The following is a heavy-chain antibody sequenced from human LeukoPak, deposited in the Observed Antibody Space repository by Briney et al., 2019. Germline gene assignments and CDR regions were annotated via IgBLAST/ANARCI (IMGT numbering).Heavy chain of an antibody. J-gene: IGHJ4*02. CDR3: ASRNYYDSSGYYYYYFDY. Sequence: GGSLRLSCAASGFTFSDYAMSWVRQAPGKGLEWVSGISGSGTSTYYADSVKGRFTISRDNSKNTLYLQMNSLRAEDTAVYYCASRNYYDSSGYYYYYFDYWGQGILVTVSS. CDR2: ISGSGTST. CDR1: GFTFSDYA. V-gene: IGHV3-23*01. D-gene: IGHD3-22*01.